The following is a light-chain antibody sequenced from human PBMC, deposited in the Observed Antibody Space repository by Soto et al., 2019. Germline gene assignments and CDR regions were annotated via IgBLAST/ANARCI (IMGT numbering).Light chain of an antibody. CDR1: SYNIGSNT. CDR3: AAWDDSLNGDV. V-gene: IGLV1-44*01. J-gene: IGLJ1*01. Sequence: QSALTQPPSASGTPGQRVTISCSGSSYNIGSNTVNWYQQLPGTAPKLLIYSNNQRPSGVPDRFSGSKSGTSASLAISGLQSEDEADYYCAAWDDSLNGDVFATGTKVTVL. CDR2: SNN.